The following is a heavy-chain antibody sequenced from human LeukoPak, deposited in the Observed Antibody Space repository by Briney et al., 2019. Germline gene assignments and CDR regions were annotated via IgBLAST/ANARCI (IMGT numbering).Heavy chain of an antibody. J-gene: IGHJ6*03. Sequence: GGSPRLSCAASGFTFSSHNMNWVRQAPGKGLEWVSYISSTSTTIYYADSVKGRFTISRDNAKNSLYLQVNSLRAEDTALYYCARVPTRQYYYMDVWGKGTTVTVSS. V-gene: IGHV3-48*01. CDR3: ARVPTRQYYYMDV. CDR1: GFTFSSHN. CDR2: ISSTSTTI.